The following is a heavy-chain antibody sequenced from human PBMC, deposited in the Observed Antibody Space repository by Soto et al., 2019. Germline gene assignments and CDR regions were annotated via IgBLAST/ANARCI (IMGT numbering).Heavy chain of an antibody. Sequence: QVQLVQSGAEVKKPGASVKVSCKASGYTFSSYGISWVRQAPGQGLEWMGWISAYNGNTRYAQKFHARVTMTTDTATGPACIELRCRGSCDTAVYYCASEPNYLDYWGQGTLVTVSS. V-gene: IGHV1-18*01. CDR2: ISAYNGNT. CDR3: ASEPNYLDY. J-gene: IGHJ4*02. CDR1: GYTFSSYG.